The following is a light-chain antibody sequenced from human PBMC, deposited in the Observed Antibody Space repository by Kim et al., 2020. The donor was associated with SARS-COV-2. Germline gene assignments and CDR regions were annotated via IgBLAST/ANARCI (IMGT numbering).Light chain of an antibody. CDR3: AAWDDTLSVHYV. CDR2: ENY. V-gene: IGLV1-47*01. Sequence: RVTISCSGSRSNIGSNYVYWYQQRPGAAPKLLIYENYQRPSGVPDRFSGSKSGTSASLAISGLRSEDEADYYCAAWDDTLSVHYVFGTGTKVTVL. CDR1: RSNIGSNY. J-gene: IGLJ1*01.